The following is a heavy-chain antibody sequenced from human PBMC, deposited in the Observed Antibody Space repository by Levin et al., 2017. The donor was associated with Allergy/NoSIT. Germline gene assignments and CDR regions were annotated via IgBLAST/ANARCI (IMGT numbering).Heavy chain of an antibody. CDR1: GFTFSSYS. J-gene: IGHJ4*02. Sequence: GESLKISWVASGFTFSSYSMNWGRQAPGKGLEWGSYIGVGGSTIYYADSVKGRFTISRDNAKNSLSLQMNSLRAEDTAVYYCARDHIFAFDYWGQGTLVTVSS. CDR3: ARDHIFAFDY. CDR2: IGVGGSTI. V-gene: IGHV3-48*01.